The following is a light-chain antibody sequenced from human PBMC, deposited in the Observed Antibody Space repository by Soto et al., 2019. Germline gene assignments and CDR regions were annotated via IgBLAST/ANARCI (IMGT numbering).Light chain of an antibody. CDR3: AAWDDRLSGYV. V-gene: IGLV1-44*01. J-gene: IGLJ1*01. CDR2: SNN. Sequence: QSVLTQPPSASGTPGQRVTISCSGSTSNIGSNTVNWYQQLPGTAPKLLIYSNNQRPSGVPDRFSGSKSGTSASLAISGLQPEDEADYYCAAWDDRLSGYVFGTGTKVTVL. CDR1: TSNIGSNT.